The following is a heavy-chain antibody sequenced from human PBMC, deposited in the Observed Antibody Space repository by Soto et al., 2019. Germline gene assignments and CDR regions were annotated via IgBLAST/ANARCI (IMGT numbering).Heavy chain of an antibody. D-gene: IGHD2-15*01. Sequence: SETLSLTCSVSGGSISSYYWSWIRQPPGKGLEWIVYIYYTGSTNSNLSLKSRATISLDTSKNQFSLRLTSVTAADTAVYYCARASGCSDGSCAFDPWGQGTLVTVS. CDR2: IYYTGST. J-gene: IGHJ5*02. CDR3: ARASGCSDGSCAFDP. V-gene: IGHV4-59*01. CDR1: GGSISSYY.